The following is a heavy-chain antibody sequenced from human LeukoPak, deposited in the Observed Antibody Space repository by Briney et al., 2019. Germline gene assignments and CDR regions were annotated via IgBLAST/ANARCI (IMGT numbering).Heavy chain of an antibody. CDR1: GGSISSYY. D-gene: IGHD3-10*01. V-gene: IGHV4-59*08. CDR2: IYYSGST. J-gene: IGHJ4*02. Sequence: SETLSLTCTVSGGSISSYYWSWIRQPPGKGLEWIGYIYYSGSTNYNPSLKSRVTISVDTSKNQFSLKLSSVTAADTAVYYCARQVDYYGSGSYYNGWGQGTLVTVSS. CDR3: ARQVDYYGSGSYYNG.